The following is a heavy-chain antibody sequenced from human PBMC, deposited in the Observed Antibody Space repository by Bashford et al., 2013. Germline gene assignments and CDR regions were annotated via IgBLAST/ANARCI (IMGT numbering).Heavy chain of an antibody. D-gene: IGHD4-17*01. CDR3: VRGAYGDYVVYFDS. Sequence: SETLSLTCSVSSYSITSGYYWGWIRQAPGMGLEWIGSIHHSGYTYXSPSLKSRVTISVDTSKNEFSLKLKSVTAADTAVYYCVRGAYGDYVVYFDSWGQGTLVTVSS. CDR1: SYSITSGYY. CDR2: IHHSGYT. J-gene: IGHJ4*02. V-gene: IGHV4-38-2*01.